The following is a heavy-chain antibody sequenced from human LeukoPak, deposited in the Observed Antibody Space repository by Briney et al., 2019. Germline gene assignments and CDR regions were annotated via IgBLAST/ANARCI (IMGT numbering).Heavy chain of an antibody. V-gene: IGHV3-74*01. CDR2: INSDGSTT. D-gene: IGHD3-16*01. J-gene: IGHJ4*02. CDR1: GFTFSSYW. Sequence: GGSLGLSCAASGFTFSSYWMHWVRHAPGKGLMWVSRINSDGSTTSYADSVKGRFTISRDNAKNTLYLQMNSLRVEDTAVYYCTRINYGWGQGTLVTVSS. CDR3: TRINYG.